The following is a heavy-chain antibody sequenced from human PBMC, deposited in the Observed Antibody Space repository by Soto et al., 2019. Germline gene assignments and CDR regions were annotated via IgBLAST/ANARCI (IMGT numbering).Heavy chain of an antibody. CDR2: ISSSSSYI. D-gene: IGHD6-19*01. CDR3: TPVPGIQVAGDAFDV. V-gene: IGHV3-21*01. J-gene: IGHJ3*01. CDR1: GFTFSSYS. Sequence: GGSLRLSCAASGFTFSSYSMNWVRQAPGKGLEWVSSISSSSSYIYYADSVKGRFTISRDNAKNSLYLQMNSLRAEDTAVYYCTPVPGIQVAGDAFDVWGQGTMVTVSS.